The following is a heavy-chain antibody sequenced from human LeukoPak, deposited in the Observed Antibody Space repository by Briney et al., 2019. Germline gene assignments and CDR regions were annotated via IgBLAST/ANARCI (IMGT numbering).Heavy chain of an antibody. J-gene: IGHJ4*02. Sequence: GGSLRLSCAASGFTFSSYGMHWVRQAPGKGLEWVAVISYDGSNKYYADSVKGRFTISRDNSKNTLYLQMNSLRPEDTALYYCARPRTIAAAGIFGAFDYWGQGTLVTVSS. CDR3: ARPRTIAAAGIFGAFDY. V-gene: IGHV3-30*03. D-gene: IGHD6-13*01. CDR1: GFTFSSYG. CDR2: ISYDGSNK.